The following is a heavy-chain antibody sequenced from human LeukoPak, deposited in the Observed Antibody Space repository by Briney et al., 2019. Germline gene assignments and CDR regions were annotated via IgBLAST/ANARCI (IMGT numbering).Heavy chain of an antibody. D-gene: IGHD1-1*01. CDR1: GFTFSSYG. CDR2: ISYDGSNK. Sequence: GGSLRLSCAASGFTFSSYGMHWVRQAPGKGMEWVAVISYDGSNKYYADSVKGRFTISRDNSKNTLYLQMNSLRAADTAVYYCARGDNSWNDTRDPFDFWGQGTMVIVSS. CDR3: ARGDNSWNDTRDPFDF. V-gene: IGHV3-30*03. J-gene: IGHJ3*01.